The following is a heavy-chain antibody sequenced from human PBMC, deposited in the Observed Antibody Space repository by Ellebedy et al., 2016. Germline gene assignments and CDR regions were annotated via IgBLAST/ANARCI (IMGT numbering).Heavy chain of an antibody. V-gene: IGHV3-30*18. CDR1: GFTFSSYG. D-gene: IGHD4-11*01. J-gene: IGHJ6*03. CDR2: ISYDGSNK. Sequence: GESLKISXAASGFTFSSYGMHWVRQAPGKGLEWVAVISYDGSNKYYADSVKGRFTISRDNSKNTLYLQMNSLRAEDTAVYYCAKTGPLYYSWYYYYYMDVWGKGTTVTVSS. CDR3: AKTGPLYYSWYYYYYMDV.